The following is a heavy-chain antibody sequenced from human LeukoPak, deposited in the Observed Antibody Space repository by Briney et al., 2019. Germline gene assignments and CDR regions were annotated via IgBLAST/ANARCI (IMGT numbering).Heavy chain of an antibody. V-gene: IGHV4-38-2*01. CDR3: ARGLTGIAARSFDY. CDR1: GYSISSGYY. D-gene: IGHD6-6*01. J-gene: IGHJ4*02. CDR2: IYHSGST. Sequence: SETLSLTCAVSGYSISSGYYWGWIRQPPGKGLEWIGSIYHSGSTYYNPSLKSRVTISVDTSKNQFSLKLSSVTAADTAVYYCARGLTGIAARSFDYWGQGTLAIVSS.